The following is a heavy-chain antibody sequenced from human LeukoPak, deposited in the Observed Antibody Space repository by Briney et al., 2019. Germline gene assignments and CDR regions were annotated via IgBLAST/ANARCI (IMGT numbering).Heavy chain of an antibody. CDR1: GGSISSSSYY. J-gene: IGHJ4*02. V-gene: IGHV4-39*07. D-gene: IGHD3-9*01. Sequence: SETLSLTCTVSGGSISSSSYYWGWIRQPPGKGLEWIGSIYYSGSTYYNPSLKSRVTISVDTSKNQFSLKLSSVTAADTAVYYCASIFARTYLDYWGQGTLVTVSS. CDR3: ASIFARTYLDY. CDR2: IYYSGST.